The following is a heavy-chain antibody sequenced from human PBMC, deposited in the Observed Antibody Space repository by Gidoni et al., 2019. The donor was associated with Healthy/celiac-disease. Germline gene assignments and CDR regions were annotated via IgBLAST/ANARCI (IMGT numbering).Heavy chain of an antibody. D-gene: IGHD2-2*01. CDR2: IGTAGDT. CDR3: ARGSSVVPAVYYYYGMDV. V-gene: IGHV3-13*01. CDR1: GFPFSRYD. J-gene: IGHJ6*02. Sequence: EVQLVESGGGLVQPGGSLRLFCPSSGFPFSRYDMHWVRQATGKGLEWVSAIGTAGDTYYPGSVKGRFTISRENAKNSLYLQMNSLRAGDTAVYYCARGSSVVPAVYYYYGMDVWGQGTTVTVSS.